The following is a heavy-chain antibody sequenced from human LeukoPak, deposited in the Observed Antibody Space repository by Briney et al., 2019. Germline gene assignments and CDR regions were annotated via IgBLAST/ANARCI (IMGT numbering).Heavy chain of an antibody. CDR1: GGTFSSYA. Sequence: ASVKVSCKASGGTFSSYAISWVRQAPGQGLEWMGGIIPIFGTANYAQKFQGRVTMTEDTSTDTAYMELSSLRSEDTAVYYCATELRAAVAGTFDYWGQGTLVTVSS. CDR2: IIPIFGTA. CDR3: ATELRAAVAGTFDY. D-gene: IGHD6-19*01. V-gene: IGHV1-69*06. J-gene: IGHJ4*02.